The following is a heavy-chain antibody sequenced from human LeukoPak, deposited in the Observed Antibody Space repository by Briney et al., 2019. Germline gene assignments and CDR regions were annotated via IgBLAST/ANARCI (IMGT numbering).Heavy chain of an antibody. CDR3: AGATPYYDFWSGHGGFDY. CDR2: IIPIFGTA. J-gene: IGHJ4*02. CDR1: GGTFSSYA. Sequence: SVKVSCKASGGTFSSYAISWVRQAPGQGLEWMGGIIPIFGTANYAQKFQGRVTITTDESTSTAYMELSSLRSEDTAVYYCAGATPYYDFWSGHGGFDYWGQGTLVTVSS. V-gene: IGHV1-69*05. D-gene: IGHD3-3*01.